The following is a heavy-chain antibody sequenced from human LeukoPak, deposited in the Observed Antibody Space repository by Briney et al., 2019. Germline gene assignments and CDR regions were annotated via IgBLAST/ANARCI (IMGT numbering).Heavy chain of an antibody. J-gene: IGHJ4*02. CDR1: DDSFSTHY. D-gene: IGHD3-10*01. V-gene: IGHV4-59*11. CDR2: ISSIGTT. CDR3: ARGGLGELLLPNY. Sequence: PSETLSLTCSVSDDSFSTHYWTWIRQPPGKGLEWIGYISSIGTTDCNPSLKSRVTISVDTSKNQFSLKLSSVTAADTAVYYCARGGLGELLLPNYWGQGTLVTVSS.